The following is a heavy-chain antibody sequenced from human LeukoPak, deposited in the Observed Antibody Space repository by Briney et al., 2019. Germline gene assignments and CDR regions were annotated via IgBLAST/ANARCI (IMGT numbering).Heavy chain of an antibody. V-gene: IGHV3-9*03. CDR2: ISGSGGNT. Sequence: GGSLRLSCAASGFTFDDYAMHWVRQAPGKGLEWVSNISGSGGNTYYADSVKGRFTISRDNAKNSLYLQMNSLRAEDMALYYCAKDHYYDSSGFLDYWGQGTLVTVSS. D-gene: IGHD3-22*01. J-gene: IGHJ4*02. CDR3: AKDHYYDSSGFLDY. CDR1: GFTFDDYA.